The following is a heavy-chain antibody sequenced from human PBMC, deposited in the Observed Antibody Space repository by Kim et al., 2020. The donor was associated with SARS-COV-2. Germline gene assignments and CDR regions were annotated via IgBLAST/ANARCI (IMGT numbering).Heavy chain of an antibody. J-gene: IGHJ4*02. CDR1: GFTFSSYA. CDR3: AKISVFHCISTTCGNFDY. Sequence: GGSLRLSCAASGFTFSSYAMSWVRQAPEKGLEWVSGISGSGGSTFSADSVRGRFTISRDNSKNTLYLQMNSLRAEDTAVYYCAKISVFHCISTTCGNFDYWGQGTLVTVSS. D-gene: IGHD2-2*01. V-gene: IGHV3-23*01. CDR2: ISGSGGST.